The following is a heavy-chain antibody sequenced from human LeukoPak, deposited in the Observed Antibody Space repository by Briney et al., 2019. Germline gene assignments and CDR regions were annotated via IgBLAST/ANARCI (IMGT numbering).Heavy chain of an antibody. CDR3: ATGDKSMVPFYY. CDR1: GGTFSSYA. V-gene: IGHV1-69*13. J-gene: IGHJ4*02. D-gene: IGHD5-18*01. CDR2: IIPIFGTA. Sequence: SVKVSCKASGGTFSSYAISWVRQTPGQGLEWMGGIIPIFGTANYAQKFQGRVTITADESTSTAYMELSSLRSEDTAAYYCATGDKSMVPFYYWGQGTLVTVSS.